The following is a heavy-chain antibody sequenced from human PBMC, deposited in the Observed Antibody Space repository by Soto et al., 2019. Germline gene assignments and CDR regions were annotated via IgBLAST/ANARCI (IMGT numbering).Heavy chain of an antibody. CDR3: ARDRGAIDSSGYYLGLDY. J-gene: IGHJ4*02. CDR1: GYTFTSYG. CDR2: ISAYNGNT. D-gene: IGHD3-22*01. Sequence: QVQLVQSGAEVKKPGASVKVSCKASGYTFTSYGISWVRQAPGQGLEWMGWISAYNGNTNYAQKLQGRVTMTTDTSMSTGYMGLRSLRSDDTAVYYCARDRGAIDSSGYYLGLDYWGQGTLVTVSS. V-gene: IGHV1-18*01.